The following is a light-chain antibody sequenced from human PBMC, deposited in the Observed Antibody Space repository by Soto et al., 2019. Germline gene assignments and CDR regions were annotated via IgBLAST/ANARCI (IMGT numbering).Light chain of an antibody. Sequence: QSALTQPRSVSGSPGQSVTISCTGTNSDVGGYNYVSWYQQHPGKVPKLMIYDVSKRPSGVPDRFSGSKSGNTAFLTISGLQAEDEADYYCCSYVGSYTSYVFGTGTKLTVL. CDR3: CSYVGSYTSYV. V-gene: IGLV2-11*01. J-gene: IGLJ1*01. CDR1: NSDVGGYNY. CDR2: DVS.